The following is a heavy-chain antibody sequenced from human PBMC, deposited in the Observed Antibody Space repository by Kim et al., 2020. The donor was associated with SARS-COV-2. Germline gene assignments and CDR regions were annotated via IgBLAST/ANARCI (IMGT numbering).Heavy chain of an antibody. J-gene: IGHJ4*02. V-gene: IGHV4-59*08. CDR3: ARRGHGSGWGYLDS. CDR1: GASITKYY. D-gene: IGHD6-19*01. CDR2: ISNSGTT. Sequence: SETLSLTCNVSGASITKYYWTWIRQPPGKGLQWLAYISNSGTTKYNSSLESRLTMSLDTSKNQLSLKLTSVTAADTAVYYFARRGHGSGWGYLDSWGQG.